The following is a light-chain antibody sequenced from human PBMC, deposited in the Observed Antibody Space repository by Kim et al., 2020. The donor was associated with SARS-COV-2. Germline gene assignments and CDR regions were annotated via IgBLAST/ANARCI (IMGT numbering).Light chain of an antibody. CDR3: QQYGSSPWT. J-gene: IGKJ1*01. CDR2: GAS. Sequence: LSPGERATLSCRASQSVSSSYLAWYQQKPGQAPRLLIYGASSRATGIPDRFSGSGSGTDFTLTISRLEPEDFAVYYCQQYGSSPWTFGKGPRWIS. CDR1: QSVSSSY. V-gene: IGKV3-20*01.